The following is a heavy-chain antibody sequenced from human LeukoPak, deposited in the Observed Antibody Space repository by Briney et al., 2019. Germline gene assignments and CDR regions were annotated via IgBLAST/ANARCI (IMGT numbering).Heavy chain of an antibody. Sequence: ASVKVSCKVSGYTFTDYYMHWVQQAPGKGLEWMGLVDPEDGETIYAEKFQGRVTITADTSTDTAYMELSSLRSEDTAVYYCAVCPPSRDDYWGQGTLVTVSS. D-gene: IGHD5-24*01. CDR3: AVCPPSRDDY. CDR2: VDPEDGET. CDR1: GYTFTDYY. J-gene: IGHJ4*02. V-gene: IGHV1-69-2*01.